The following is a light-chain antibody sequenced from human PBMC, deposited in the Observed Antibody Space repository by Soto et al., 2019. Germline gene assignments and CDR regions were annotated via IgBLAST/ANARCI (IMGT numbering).Light chain of an antibody. CDR3: QQANSCPLT. CDR1: RSISSW. J-gene: IGKJ4*01. Sequence: DIQMTQAPSSLSASVGDRVTITCRASRSISSWLAWYQQKPGKAPNLLIFAASSLQSGVPSRFSGSGSGTDFTLTISSLQPEDFATYYCQQANSCPLTFGGGTKVDIK. CDR2: AAS. V-gene: IGKV1-12*01.